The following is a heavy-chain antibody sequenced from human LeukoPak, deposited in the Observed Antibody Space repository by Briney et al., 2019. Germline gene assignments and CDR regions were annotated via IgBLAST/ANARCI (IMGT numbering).Heavy chain of an antibody. Sequence: PGGSLRLSCAASGFTFSSYAMSWVRQAPGKGLEWVSAISGSGGSTYYADSVKGRFTISRDNSKNTLYLQMNSLRAEDTAVYYCAKDLRDIVLMVYTGDDVVWGQGTLVTVSS. CDR1: GFTFSSYA. CDR2: ISGSGGST. J-gene: IGHJ4*02. V-gene: IGHV3-23*01. CDR3: AKDLRDIVLMVYTGDDVV. D-gene: IGHD2-8*01.